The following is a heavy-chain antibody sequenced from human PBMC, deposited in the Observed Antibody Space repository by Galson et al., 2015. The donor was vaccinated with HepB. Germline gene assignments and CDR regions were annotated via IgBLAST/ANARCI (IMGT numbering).Heavy chain of an antibody. V-gene: IGHV1-18*01. D-gene: IGHD4-11*01. J-gene: IGHJ5*02. CDR1: GYTFTSYT. Sequence: TVKVSCKASGYTFTSYTINWVRQAPGQGLEWMAWIRTYNGNTDYAQNLQDRVTVTTDTSTSTAYMELRSLRSDDTAVYYCAREMTTQNNWFDPWGQGTPVTVSS. CDR3: AREMTTQNNWFDP. CDR2: IRTYNGNT.